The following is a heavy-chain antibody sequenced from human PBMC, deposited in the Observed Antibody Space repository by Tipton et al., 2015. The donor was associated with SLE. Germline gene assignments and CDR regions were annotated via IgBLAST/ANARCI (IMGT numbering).Heavy chain of an antibody. CDR3: ARYFYDSSGVCLFDL. D-gene: IGHD3-22*01. CDR2: VFSSGTT. Sequence: TLSLTCSIYGGSFGGYYWSWIRQHPGKGLEWIGYVFSSGTTYYNLSLQGRLSMSLDTSKNQLSLQLSSVTSADTAVYYCARYFYDSSGVCLFDLWGQGTLVTVSS. V-gene: IGHV4-31*03. CDR1: GGSFGGYY. J-gene: IGHJ4*02.